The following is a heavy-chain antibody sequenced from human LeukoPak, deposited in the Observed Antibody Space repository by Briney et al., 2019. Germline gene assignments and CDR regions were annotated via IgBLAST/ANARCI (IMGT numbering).Heavy chain of an antibody. CDR2: IYYSGST. J-gene: IGHJ6*03. CDR1: GYSISSSYY. V-gene: IGHV4-38-2*01. D-gene: IGHD6-13*01. Sequence: PSETLSLTCAVSGYSISSSYYWGWIRQPPGKGLEWIGTIYYSGSTYYNPSLKSRVTISVDTSKNQFSLKLSSVTAADTAVYYCAGNPLPKQQLVPLYYYYMDVWGKGTTVTVSS. CDR3: AGNPLPKQQLVPLYYYYMDV.